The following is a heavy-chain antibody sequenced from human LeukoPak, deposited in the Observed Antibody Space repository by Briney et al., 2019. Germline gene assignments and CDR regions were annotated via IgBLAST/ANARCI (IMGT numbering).Heavy chain of an antibody. CDR3: SMGVVAGATLRHDY. J-gene: IGHJ4*02. Sequence: GGSPRLSCARSGCSMCRYRMSWVRQAPGKGLEWVANKKQDGSEENFVDSVKGRFTISRDNAKKSLYLQMNTVSAEDTAVYYCSMGVVAGATLRHDYWGQGTLVTVSS. D-gene: IGHD1-26*01. V-gene: IGHV3-7*01. CDR1: GCSMCRYR. CDR2: KKQDGSEE.